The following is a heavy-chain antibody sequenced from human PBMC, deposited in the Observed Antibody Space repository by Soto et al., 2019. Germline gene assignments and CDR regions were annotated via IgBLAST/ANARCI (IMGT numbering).Heavy chain of an antibody. CDR1: GASISSNTYY. Sequence: PSETLSLTCTVSGASISSNTYYWAWIRRPPGKGLECIGSIYYSGSTYYNPSLKSRVTISVDTSKNQFSLKLSSVTAADTAVYYCARAQGSGFLVSWGQGTLVTVSS. J-gene: IGHJ4*02. CDR2: IYYSGST. D-gene: IGHD3-10*01. V-gene: IGHV4-39*07. CDR3: ARAQGSGFLVS.